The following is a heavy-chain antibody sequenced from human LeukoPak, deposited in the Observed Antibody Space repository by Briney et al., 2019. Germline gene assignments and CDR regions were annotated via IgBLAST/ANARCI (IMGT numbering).Heavy chain of an antibody. D-gene: IGHD5-18*01. CDR2: TYYRSKWYH. J-gene: IGHJ4*02. CDR1: GDSVSSNSAA. V-gene: IGHV6-1*01. Sequence: SQTLSLTCAISGDSVSSNSAAWNWIRQSPSRGLEWLGRTYYRSKWYHDYAVSVKSRITINPDTSKNQFSLQLNSVTPEDTAVYFCARDSDTVMVSLDFWGQGTLVTVSS. CDR3: ARDSDTVMVSLDF.